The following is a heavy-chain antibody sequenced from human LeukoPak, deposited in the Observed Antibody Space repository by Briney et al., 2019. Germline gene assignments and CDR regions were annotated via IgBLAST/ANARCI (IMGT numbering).Heavy chain of an antibody. CDR2: INSNSGAT. D-gene: IGHD7-27*01. CDR3: ARDLSSTPNWELDF. CDR1: AYTFIHYF. V-gene: IGHV1-2*06. J-gene: IGHJ4*02. Sequence: GASVKVSCKASAYTFIHYFIHWVRQAPGQGLEWMGRINSNSGATEYPQEFQGRVTMTRDTSISPVYMELSSLTSDDTAVYYCARDLSSTPNWELDFWGQGTLVTVSS.